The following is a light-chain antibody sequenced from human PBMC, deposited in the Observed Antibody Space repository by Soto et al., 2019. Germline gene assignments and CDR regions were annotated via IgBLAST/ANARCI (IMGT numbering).Light chain of an antibody. CDR3: QHRSNWPPT. V-gene: IGKV3-11*01. CDR2: DAS. Sequence: EIVLTQSQPTLSLSPPERAPLXCRASQSVSGYLAWYQQKPGQAPRLLIYDASNRATGIPARFSGSGSGTDFTLTISSLEPEDFAVYYCQHRSNWPPTFGQGSKVDIK. CDR1: QSVSGY. J-gene: IGKJ1*01.